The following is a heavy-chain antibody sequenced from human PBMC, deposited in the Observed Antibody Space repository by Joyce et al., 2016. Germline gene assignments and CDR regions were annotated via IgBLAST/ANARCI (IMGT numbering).Heavy chain of an antibody. D-gene: IGHD2-15*01. CDR1: GGSIRSYF. CDR2: IYYTGNT. V-gene: IGHV4-59*01. CDR3: ARLKDTSYSLDY. Sequence: QIQLQESGPGLVKPSETLSLTCTVSGGSIRSYFWSWIRQPPGKGLEYLGDIYYTGNTNYNPSLRSRITISIDTSKNQFSLRLSAVTAADTAVYYCARLKDTSYSLDYWGQRTLVTASS. J-gene: IGHJ4*02.